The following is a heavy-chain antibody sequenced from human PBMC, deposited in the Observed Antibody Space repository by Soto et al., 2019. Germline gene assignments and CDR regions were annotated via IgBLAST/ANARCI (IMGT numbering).Heavy chain of an antibody. V-gene: IGHV3-23*01. CDR2: ISDGGDLT. Sequence: GSLRLSCAASGFAFSSHPMSWVRQAPEKGLEWVAGISDGGDLTYNADSVRGRFTISRDNSRNTLYLQMNSLRAEDTAVYYCARRVIGSSRAFDIWGQGTMVTVSS. J-gene: IGHJ3*02. D-gene: IGHD3-10*01. CDR1: GFAFSSHP. CDR3: ARRVIGSSRAFDI.